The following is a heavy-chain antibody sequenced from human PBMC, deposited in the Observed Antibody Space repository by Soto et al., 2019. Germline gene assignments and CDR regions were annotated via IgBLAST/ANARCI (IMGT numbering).Heavy chain of an antibody. J-gene: IGHJ6*02. Sequence: EVQLVESGGGLVQPGGSLRLSCAASGFTFSSFHMNWVRQAPGRGLEWVAYITSSSDTIYYSDSVKGRFTIYRDNGKNSLFLQMNSLRDEDTAVYYCARVVVVIPPGYYYATDVWGQGTTVTVSS. CDR2: ITSSSDTI. V-gene: IGHV3-48*02. CDR1: GFTFSSFH. D-gene: IGHD3-22*01. CDR3: ARVVVVIPPGYYYATDV.